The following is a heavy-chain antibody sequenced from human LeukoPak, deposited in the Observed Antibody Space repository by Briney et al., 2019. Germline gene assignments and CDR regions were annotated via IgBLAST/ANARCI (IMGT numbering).Heavy chain of an antibody. J-gene: IGHJ6*02. CDR2: IHHRAGA. D-gene: IGHD2-21*02. V-gene: IGHV4-34*01. CDR1: GGSFTDYY. CDR3: ARGPVRDDGLTGISYYFGLDV. Sequence: SETLSLTCAVYGGSFTDYYWSWIRHLPGKGLEWIGEIHHRAGANYNPSLWGQVTISADTSKNQFSLHLTSVTAADTATFYCARGPVRDDGLTGISYYFGLDVWGHGTTVTVFS.